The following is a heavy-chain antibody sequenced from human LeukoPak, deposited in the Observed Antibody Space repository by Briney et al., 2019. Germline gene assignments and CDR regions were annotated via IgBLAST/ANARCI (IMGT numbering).Heavy chain of an antibody. D-gene: IGHD3-10*01. CDR3: ARSQSSRLLWFGELMGGAFDI. Sequence: ASVKVSCKASGYTFTSYDINWVRQATGQGLEWMGWMNPNSGNTGYAQKFQGRVTMTRNTSISTAYMELSSLRSEDTAVYYCARSQSSRLLWFGELMGGAFDIWGQGTMVTVSS. CDR1: GYTFTSYD. J-gene: IGHJ3*02. CDR2: MNPNSGNT. V-gene: IGHV1-8*01.